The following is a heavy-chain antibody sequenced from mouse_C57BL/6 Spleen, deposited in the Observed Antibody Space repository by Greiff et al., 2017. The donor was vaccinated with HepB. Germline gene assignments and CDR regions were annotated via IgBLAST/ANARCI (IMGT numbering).Heavy chain of an antibody. V-gene: IGHV1-18*01. Sequence: EVQVVESGPELVKPGASVKIPCKASGYTFTDYNMDWVKQSHGKSLEWIGDINPNNGGTIYNQKFKGKATLTVDKSSSTAYMELRSLTSEDTAVYYCARSPIATVVGDYWGQGTSVTVSS. J-gene: IGHJ4*01. CDR2: INPNNGGT. D-gene: IGHD1-1*01. CDR1: GYTFTDYN. CDR3: ARSPIATVVGDY.